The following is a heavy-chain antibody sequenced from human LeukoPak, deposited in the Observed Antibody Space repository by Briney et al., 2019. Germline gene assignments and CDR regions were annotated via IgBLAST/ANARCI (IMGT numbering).Heavy chain of an antibody. V-gene: IGHV1-46*01. CDR3: ARVDIDGFGVDP. Sequence: GASVKVSCKASGYTFTSYYMHWVRQAPGQGLEWMGIINPSGGSTSYAQKFQGRVTMTRDTSTSTVYMEPSSLRSEDTAVYYCARVDIDGFGVDPWGQGTLVTVSS. D-gene: IGHD5-12*01. CDR1: GYTFTSYY. J-gene: IGHJ5*02. CDR2: INPSGGST.